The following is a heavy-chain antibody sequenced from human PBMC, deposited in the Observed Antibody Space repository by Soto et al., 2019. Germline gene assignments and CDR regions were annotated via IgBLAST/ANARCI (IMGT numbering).Heavy chain of an antibody. CDR2: INPNSGDT. V-gene: IGHV1-2*02. J-gene: IGHJ5*02. CDR1: GYTFTGYY. CDR3: ARAAGDEHLPT. Sequence: LVQSGAEGKKPGASVKVSWKASGYTFTGYYMHWVRQAPGQGLEWMGWINPNSGDTNFAERFQGRVTMTRDTSISTAYMELSRLTSADTAVYYCARAAGDEHLPTWGQGSLVTF.